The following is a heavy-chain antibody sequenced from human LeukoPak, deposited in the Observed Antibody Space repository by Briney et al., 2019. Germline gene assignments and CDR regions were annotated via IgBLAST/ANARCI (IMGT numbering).Heavy chain of an antibody. Sequence: GRSLRLSCAASGFTFSSYAMHWVRQAPGKGLEWVAVISYDGSNKYYADSVKGRFTISRDNSKNTLYLQMNSLTAEDTAVYYCARDSNLGSYLDYWGQGTLVTVSS. CDR3: ARDSNLGSYLDY. V-gene: IGHV3-30*04. CDR2: ISYDGSNK. J-gene: IGHJ4*02. D-gene: IGHD1-14*01. CDR1: GFTFSSYA.